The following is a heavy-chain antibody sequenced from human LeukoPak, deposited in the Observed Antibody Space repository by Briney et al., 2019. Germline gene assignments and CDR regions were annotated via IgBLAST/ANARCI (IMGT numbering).Heavy chain of an antibody. CDR3: ARETNRITMIIVVTATDY. V-gene: IGHV3-30-3*01. D-gene: IGHD3-22*01. CDR1: GFTFSSYA. Sequence: PGRSLRLSCAASGFTFSSYAMHWVRQAPGKGLEWVAVISYDGSNKYYADSVKGRFTISRDNSKNTLYLQMNSLRAEDTAVYYCARETNRITMIIVVTATDYWGQGTLVTVSS. CDR2: ISYDGSNK. J-gene: IGHJ4*02.